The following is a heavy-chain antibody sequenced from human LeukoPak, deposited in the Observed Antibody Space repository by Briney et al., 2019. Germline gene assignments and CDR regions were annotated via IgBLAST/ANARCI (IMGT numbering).Heavy chain of an antibody. J-gene: IGHJ3*02. CDR1: GFTVSSNY. V-gene: IGHV3-53*01. CDR2: IYSGGST. CDR3: ASNPYYYGSGSQTPDAFDI. Sequence: PGGSLRLSCAASGFTVSSNYMSWVRQAPGKGLEWVSVIYSGGSTYYADSVKGRFTISRDNSKNTLYLQMNSLRAEDTAVYYCASNPYYYGSGSQTPDAFDIWGQGTTVTVSS. D-gene: IGHD3-10*01.